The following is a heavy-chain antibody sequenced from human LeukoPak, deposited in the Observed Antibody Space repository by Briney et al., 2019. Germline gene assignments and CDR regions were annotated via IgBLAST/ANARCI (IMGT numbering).Heavy chain of an antibody. CDR1: GFTLSNFA. CDR2: ISGSDGRL. Sequence: GGSLRLSCAASGFTLSNFAMSWVRQTPEKGLEWVSAISGSDGRLFYADSVRGRFTISRDNSKNTLSLQMNSLRADDTAVYFCAKESPYSSNRLYYFDYWGQGTLVTVSS. D-gene: IGHD2-21*01. V-gene: IGHV3-23*01. CDR3: AKESPYSSNRLYYFDY. J-gene: IGHJ4*02.